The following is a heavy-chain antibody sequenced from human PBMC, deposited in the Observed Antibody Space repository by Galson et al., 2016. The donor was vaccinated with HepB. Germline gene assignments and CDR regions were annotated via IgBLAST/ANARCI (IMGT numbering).Heavy chain of an antibody. CDR3: GASRDGYIDY. V-gene: IGHV3-74*01. CDR1: GFTGFTFSSYW. J-gene: IGHJ4*01. D-gene: IGHD5-24*01. Sequence: SLRLSCAASGFTGFTFSSYWMHWVRQAPGKGLVWVSRISLDGSVTIYGDSVKGRLSTSRDNAKNTLFLQMNSLRVEDTAVYYCGASRDGYIDYWGQGALVTISS. CDR2: ISLDGSVT.